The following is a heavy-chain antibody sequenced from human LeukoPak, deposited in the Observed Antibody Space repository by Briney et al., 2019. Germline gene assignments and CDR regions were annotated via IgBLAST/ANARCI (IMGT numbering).Heavy chain of an antibody. CDR2: ISSSGSTI. J-gene: IGHJ4*02. CDR3: TRGGLGSWTFDS. Sequence: GSLRLSCAASEFIFTTYSMNWVRQAPGKGLEWVSYISSSGSTIYYADSVKGRFTMSRDNAKHSLYLQMNSLRAEDTAVYHCTRGGLGSWTFDSWGQGTRVTVSS. D-gene: IGHD1-26*01. CDR1: EFIFTTYS. V-gene: IGHV3-48*04.